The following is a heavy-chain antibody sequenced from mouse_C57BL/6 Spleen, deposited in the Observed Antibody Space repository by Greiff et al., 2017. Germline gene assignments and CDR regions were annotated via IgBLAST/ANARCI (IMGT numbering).Heavy chain of an antibody. V-gene: IGHV5-17*01. CDR1: GFTFSDYG. CDR2: ISSGSSTI. J-gene: IGHJ4*01. Sequence: EVKLVESGGGLVKPGGSLKLSCAASGFTFSDYGMHWVRQAPEKRLEWVAYISSGSSTIYSAATVKGRFTIARDNAQSTLFRQMTSLRSEDTAMYYCARPGTTVVVPYAIDYWGQGTSVTVSS. D-gene: IGHD1-1*01. CDR3: ARPGTTVVVPYAIDY.